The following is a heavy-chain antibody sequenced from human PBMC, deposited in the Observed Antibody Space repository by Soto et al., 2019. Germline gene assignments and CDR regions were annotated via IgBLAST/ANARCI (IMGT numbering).Heavy chain of an antibody. J-gene: IGHJ4*02. CDR3: ARSGLARSGWLMDEN. V-gene: IGHV4-34*01. Sequence: SETLSLTCAVYGGTFSGYYWSWIRQPPGKGLEWIGEINHRGSTNYNPSLKSRVTMSVDTSKNQFSLNLSSVTAADTAVYYCARSGLARSGWLMDENWGQGTPVTVS. D-gene: IGHD6-19*01. CDR1: GGTFSGYY. CDR2: INHRGST.